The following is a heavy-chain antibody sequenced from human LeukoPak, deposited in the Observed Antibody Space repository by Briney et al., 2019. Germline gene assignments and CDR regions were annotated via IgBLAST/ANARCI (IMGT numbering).Heavy chain of an antibody. CDR3: VKSFFLLSGNPPLGY. V-gene: IGHV3-64D*06. J-gene: IGHJ4*02. D-gene: IGHD4-23*01. CDR1: GFTFSSYA. CDR2: ISSNGGST. Sequence: GGSLRLSCSASGFTFSSYAMHWVRQAPGKGLEYVSAISSNGGSTYYADSVKGRFTISRDNSKNTLYLQMSSLRAEDTAVYYCVKSFFLLSGNPPLGYWGQGTLVTVSS.